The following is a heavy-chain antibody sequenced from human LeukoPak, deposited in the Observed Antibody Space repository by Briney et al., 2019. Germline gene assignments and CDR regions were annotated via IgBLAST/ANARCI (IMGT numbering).Heavy chain of an antibody. CDR3: ARDFIVVVPAGFDP. V-gene: IGHV1-2*06. CDR2: INPNSGGT. Sequence: GASVKVSCTASGYTFTGYYMHWVRQAPGPGLEWMGRINPNSGGTNYAQKFQGRVTMTRDTSISTAYMELSRLRSDDTAVYYCARDFIVVVPAGFDPWGQGTLVTVSS. CDR1: GYTFTGYY. J-gene: IGHJ5*02. D-gene: IGHD2-2*01.